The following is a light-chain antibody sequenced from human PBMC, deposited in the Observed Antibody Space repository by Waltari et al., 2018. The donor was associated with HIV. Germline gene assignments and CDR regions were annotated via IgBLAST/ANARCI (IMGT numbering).Light chain of an antibody. CDR3: SSYAGSTNRVV. Sequence: QSALAQSPSASGFPGQAVTISCTGTSSDIGSYDYVSWYQQHPGKAPKLMIYDVYKRPSGIPDRFSGSKSGNTASLAVSGLQAEDEANYFCSSYAGSTNRVVFGGGTFLTVL. CDR1: SSDIGSYDY. V-gene: IGLV2-8*01. CDR2: DVY. J-gene: IGLJ2*01.